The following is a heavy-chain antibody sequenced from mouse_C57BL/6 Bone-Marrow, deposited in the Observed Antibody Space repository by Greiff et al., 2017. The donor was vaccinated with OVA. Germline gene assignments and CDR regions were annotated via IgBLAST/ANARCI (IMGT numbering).Heavy chain of an antibody. CDR3: ARLGPVEDFDY. Sequence: QVQLQQSGPELVKPGASVKISCKASGYAFSSSWMNWVKQSPGKGLEWVGRIYPGGGDTNYNGKFKGKATLTADKSSSTAYMQLSSLTSEDSAVYFCARLGPVEDFDYWGQGTTLTVSS. D-gene: IGHD1-1*01. CDR1: GYAFSSSW. J-gene: IGHJ2*01. CDR2: IYPGGGDT. V-gene: IGHV1-82*01.